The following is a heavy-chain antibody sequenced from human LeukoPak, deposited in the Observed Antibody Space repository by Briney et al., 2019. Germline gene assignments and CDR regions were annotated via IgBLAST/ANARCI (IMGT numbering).Heavy chain of an antibody. CDR3: AKGYRFLEWLQDY. CDR2: ISGSGGST. V-gene: IGHV3-23*01. D-gene: IGHD3-3*01. Sequence: PGRSLRLSCAASGFTFSSYGMHWVRQAPGKGLEWVSAISGSGGSTYYADSVKGRFTISRDNSKNTLYLQMNSLRAEDTAVYYCAKGYRFLEWLQDYWGQGTLVAVSS. J-gene: IGHJ4*02. CDR1: GFTFSSYG.